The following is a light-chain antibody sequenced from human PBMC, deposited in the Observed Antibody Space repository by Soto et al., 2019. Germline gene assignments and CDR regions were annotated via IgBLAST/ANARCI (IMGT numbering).Light chain of an antibody. V-gene: IGKV3-20*01. CDR2: GTS. CDR3: QQYGSSPVT. Sequence: EIVLTQAPDTLSLSPGERDTLSCRASQSVTNNYLAWYQQKPGQAPTLLIYGTSSRATGIPDRFSGSGSGTDFTLTVSRLEPEDFAVYYCQQYGSSPVTFGPGTKVDI. CDR1: QSVTNNY. J-gene: IGKJ3*01.